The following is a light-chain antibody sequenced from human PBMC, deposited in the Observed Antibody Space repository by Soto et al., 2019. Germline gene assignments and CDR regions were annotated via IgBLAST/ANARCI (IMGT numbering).Light chain of an antibody. CDR3: QQSYSTLRT. CDR2: AAS. V-gene: IGKV1-39*01. Sequence: DVRMSQSPSSLSASVGDRVTMTCRASQRISTYLHWFQQKPGKAPKLLIYAASNLQSGVPSRFSGSGSGTDFALTISSLQPEDFATYYCQQSYSTLRTFGQGTKVDIK. CDR1: QRISTY. J-gene: IGKJ1*01.